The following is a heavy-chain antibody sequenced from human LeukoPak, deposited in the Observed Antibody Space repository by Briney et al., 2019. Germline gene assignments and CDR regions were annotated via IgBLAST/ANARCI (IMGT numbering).Heavy chain of an antibody. J-gene: IGHJ3*02. V-gene: IGHV4-34*01. Sequence: PSETLSLTCTVSGGSISSYYWSWIRQPPGKGLEWIGEINHSGSTNYNPSLKSRVTISVDTSKNQFSLKLSSVTAADTAVYYCAREKVYYYDSSGYSNAFDIWGQGTMVTVSS. CDR1: GGSISSYY. CDR2: INHSGST. CDR3: AREKVYYYDSSGYSNAFDI. D-gene: IGHD3-22*01.